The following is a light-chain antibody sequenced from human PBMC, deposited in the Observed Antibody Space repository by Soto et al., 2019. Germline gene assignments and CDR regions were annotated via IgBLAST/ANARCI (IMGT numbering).Light chain of an antibody. J-gene: IGLJ2*01. Sequence: QSVLTQPPSVSGAPGQRVTIACTGSSSNIGAGYDVHWYHQLPGTAPKLLIYGYNNRPSGVPDRFSGSKSGTSASLAITGLQAEDEGDYYCQSYDTSLSGSVFGGGTKLTVL. CDR1: SSNIGAGYD. V-gene: IGLV1-40*01. CDR3: QSYDTSLSGSV. CDR2: GYN.